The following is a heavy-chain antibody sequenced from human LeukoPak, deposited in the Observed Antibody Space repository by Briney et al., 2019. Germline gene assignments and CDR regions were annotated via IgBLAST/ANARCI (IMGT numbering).Heavy chain of an antibody. Sequence: PGGSLGLSCAASGFTFSSYAMSWVRQAPGKGLEWVSAISGSGGSTYYADSVKGRFTISRDNSKNTLYLQMNSLRAEDTAVYYCAKRAPVAAAGTGRYFDYWGQGTLVTVSS. CDR1: GFTFSSYA. D-gene: IGHD1/OR15-1a*01. V-gene: IGHV3-23*01. CDR3: AKRAPVAAAGTGRYFDY. CDR2: ISGSGGST. J-gene: IGHJ4*02.